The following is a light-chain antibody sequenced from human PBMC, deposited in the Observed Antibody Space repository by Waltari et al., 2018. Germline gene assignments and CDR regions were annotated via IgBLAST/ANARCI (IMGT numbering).Light chain of an antibody. CDR3: QQSYYSVT. CDR1: QNIASY. J-gene: IGKJ3*01. CDR2: AAS. Sequence: DIQMTQSPSSMSASVGDRVIITCRASQNIASYLNWNQQKPGKAPKGLIYAASTLQSGVPSRFSVSRSGTDFTLTISSLHPEDFAPYYCQQSYYSVTFGPGTKVDI. V-gene: IGKV1-39*01.